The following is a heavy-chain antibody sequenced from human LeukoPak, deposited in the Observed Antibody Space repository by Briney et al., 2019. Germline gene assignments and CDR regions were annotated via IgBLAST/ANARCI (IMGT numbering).Heavy chain of an antibody. V-gene: IGHV4-30-4*08. CDR1: GGSISSGGYY. D-gene: IGHD3-9*01. J-gene: IGHJ4*02. CDR3: ARGYYDVLTNYPKNFDQ. Sequence: SQTLSLTCTVPGGSISSGGYYWSWIRQHPGQGLEWIGYIYYSGSTYYNPSLESRVTMSVDTSKNQFSLKLSSVTAADTAVYYCARGYYDVLTNYPKNFDQWGQGTLVTVYS. CDR2: IYYSGST.